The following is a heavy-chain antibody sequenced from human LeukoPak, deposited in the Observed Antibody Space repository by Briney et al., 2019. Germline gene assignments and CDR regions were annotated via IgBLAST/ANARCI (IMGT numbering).Heavy chain of an antibody. CDR2: IIPIFGTA. Sequence: GASVKVSCKASGGTFSSYAISWVRQAPGQGLEWMGGIIPIFGTANYAQKFQGRVTITTDESTSTAYMELSSLRSGDTAVYYCARERYDFWSGYYRYNYYYYMDVWGKGTTVTVSS. CDR3: ARERYDFWSGYYRYNYYYYMDV. J-gene: IGHJ6*03. D-gene: IGHD3-3*01. CDR1: GGTFSSYA. V-gene: IGHV1-69*05.